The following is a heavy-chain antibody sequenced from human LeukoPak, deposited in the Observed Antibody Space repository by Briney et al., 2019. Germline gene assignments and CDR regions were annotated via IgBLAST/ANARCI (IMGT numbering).Heavy chain of an antibody. J-gene: IGHJ5*02. V-gene: IGHV4-34*01. Sequence: SETLSLTCAVYGGSFSGYYWSWIRQPPGKGLEWIGEINHSGSTNYNPSLKSRVTISVDTSKNQFSLKLSSVTAADTAVYYCASYSRCYNNWFDPWGQGTLVTVSS. CDR1: GGSFSGYY. D-gene: IGHD1-26*01. CDR3: ASYSRCYNNWFDP. CDR2: INHSGST.